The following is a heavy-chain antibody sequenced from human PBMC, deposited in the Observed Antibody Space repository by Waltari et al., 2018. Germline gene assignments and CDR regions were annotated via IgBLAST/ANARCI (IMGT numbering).Heavy chain of an antibody. CDR1: GFTFSSYA. Sequence: EVQLLESGGGLVQPGGSLRLSCAASGFTFSSYAMSWVRQAPGKGLEWVSAISGSGGSTYYADSVKGRFTSSRDNSKNTLYLQMNSLRAEDTAVYYCAKGPSNRGQQLEDGGYWGQGTLVTVSS. V-gene: IGHV3-23*01. J-gene: IGHJ4*02. D-gene: IGHD6-13*01. CDR2: ISGSGGST. CDR3: AKGPSNRGQQLEDGGY.